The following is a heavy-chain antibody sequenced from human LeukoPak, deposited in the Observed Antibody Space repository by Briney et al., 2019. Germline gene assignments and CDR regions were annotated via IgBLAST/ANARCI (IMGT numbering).Heavy chain of an antibody. D-gene: IGHD5-18*01. CDR1: GYSFTSYW. Sequence: GESLKISCKDSGYSFTSYWIGWVRQMPGKGLEWMGIIYPGDSDTRYSPPFQGQVTISADKSINTASLQWSSLKASDTAIYYCARRGEAMDPFDYWGQGTLVTVSS. CDR3: ARRGEAMDPFDY. CDR2: IYPGDSDT. V-gene: IGHV5-51*01. J-gene: IGHJ4*02.